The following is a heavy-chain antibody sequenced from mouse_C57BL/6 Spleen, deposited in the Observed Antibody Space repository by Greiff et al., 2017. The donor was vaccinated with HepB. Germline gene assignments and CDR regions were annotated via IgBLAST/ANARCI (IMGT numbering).Heavy chain of an antibody. V-gene: IGHV1-15*01. CDR1: GYTFTDYE. J-gene: IGHJ2*01. D-gene: IGHD3-3*01. Sequence: VQLQQSGAELVRPGASVTLSCKASGYTFTDYEMPWVKQTPVHGLEWIGAIDPETGGTAYNQKFKGKTILTADKSSSTAYMELRSLTSEDSAVYYGTRGGRYFDYWGQGTTLTVSS. CDR2: IDPETGGT. CDR3: TRGGRYFDY.